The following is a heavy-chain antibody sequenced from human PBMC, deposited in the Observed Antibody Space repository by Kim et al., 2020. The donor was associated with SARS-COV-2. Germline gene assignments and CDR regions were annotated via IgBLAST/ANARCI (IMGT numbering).Heavy chain of an antibody. CDR1: GYSFTSYW. V-gene: IGHV5-51*01. Sequence: GESLKISCKGSGYSFTSYWNGWVRQMPGKGLEWMGIIYPGDSDTRYSPSFQGQVTISADKSISTAYLQRSSLKASDTAMYYCARHHYGSGSPIYCYGMDVWGQGTTVTVSS. J-gene: IGHJ6*02. CDR2: IYPGDSDT. CDR3: ARHHYGSGSPIYCYGMDV. D-gene: IGHD3-10*01.